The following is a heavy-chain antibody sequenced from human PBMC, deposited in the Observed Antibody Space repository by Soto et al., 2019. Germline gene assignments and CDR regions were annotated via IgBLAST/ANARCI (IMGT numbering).Heavy chain of an antibody. J-gene: IGHJ4*03. CDR1: GGTFSSYA. CDR2: IIPIFGTA. D-gene: IGHD3-22*01. V-gene: IGHV1-69*13. Sequence: SVKVPCKASGGTFSSYAISWVRQAPGQGLEWMGGIIPIFGTANYAQKFQGRVTITADESTSTAYMELSSLRSEDTAVYYCARVSTMIVPPDYWGQGTTVTVSS. CDR3: ARVSTMIVPPDY.